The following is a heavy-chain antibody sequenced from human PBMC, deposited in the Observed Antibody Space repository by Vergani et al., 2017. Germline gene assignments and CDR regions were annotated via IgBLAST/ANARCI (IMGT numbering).Heavy chain of an antibody. CDR3: AKDPDDGSGSYRPYDY. D-gene: IGHD3-10*01. CDR1: GFTFSSYG. J-gene: IGHJ4*02. CDR2: IRYDGSNK. V-gene: IGHV3-30*02. Sequence: QVQLVESGGGVVQPGGSLRLSCAASGFTFSSYGMHWVRQAPGKGVEWVAFIRYDGSNKYYTDSVKGRFTISRDNSKNTLYLQMNSLRAEDTAVYYCAKDPDDGSGSYRPYDYWGQGTLVTVSS.